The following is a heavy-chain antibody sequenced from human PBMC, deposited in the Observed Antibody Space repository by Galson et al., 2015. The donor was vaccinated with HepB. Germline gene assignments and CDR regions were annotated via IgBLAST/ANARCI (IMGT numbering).Heavy chain of an antibody. J-gene: IGHJ3*02. CDR3: AKGHDYGGNPASDAFDI. CDR2: ISYDGSNK. V-gene: IGHV3-30*18. CDR1: GFTFSSYG. D-gene: IGHD4-23*01. Sequence: SLRLSCAASGFTFSSYGMHWVRQAPGKGLEWVAVISYDGSNKYYADSVKGRFTISRDNSKNTLYLQMNSLRAEDTAVYYCAKGHDYGGNPASDAFDIWGQGTMVTVSS.